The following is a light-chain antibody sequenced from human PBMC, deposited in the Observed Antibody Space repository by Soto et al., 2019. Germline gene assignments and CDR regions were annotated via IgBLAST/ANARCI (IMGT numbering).Light chain of an antibody. Sequence: QSVLTQPPSASGSPGQSVAISCTGTSSDVGGNNYVSWYQQHPGKAPKLMVYEVTKRPSGVPDRFSGSKSGNTASLTVSGLQAEDEADYYCSSYAGSNNVIFGGVTKLTVL. CDR1: SSDVGGNNY. J-gene: IGLJ2*01. CDR3: SSYAGSNNVI. V-gene: IGLV2-8*01. CDR2: EVT.